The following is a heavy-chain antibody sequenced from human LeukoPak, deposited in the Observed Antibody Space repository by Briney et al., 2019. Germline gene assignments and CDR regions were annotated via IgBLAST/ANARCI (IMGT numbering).Heavy chain of an antibody. D-gene: IGHD5-18*01. Sequence: APVTVSCTASGYTFTGYYMHWVRQAPGQGLEWMGWINPNSGGTNYAQKFQGWVTMTRDTSISTAYMELSRLRSDDAAVYYCARSDTAMVLNYWGQGTLVTVSS. J-gene: IGHJ4*02. CDR2: INPNSGGT. CDR3: ARSDTAMVLNY. V-gene: IGHV1-2*04. CDR1: GYTFTGYY.